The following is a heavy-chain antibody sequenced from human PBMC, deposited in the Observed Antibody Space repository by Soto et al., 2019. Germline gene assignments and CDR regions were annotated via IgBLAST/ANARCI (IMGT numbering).Heavy chain of an antibody. CDR1: GGSFSGYY. J-gene: IGHJ5*02. CDR2: INHSGST. V-gene: IGHV4-34*01. CDR3: ARGCSGGSCYSFHWFDP. Sequence: SETLSLTCAVYGGSFSGYYWSWIRQPPGKGLEWIGEINHSGSTNYNPSLKSRVTISVDTSKNQFSLKLSSVTAADTAVYYCARGCSGGSCYSFHWFDPWGQGTLVTVSS. D-gene: IGHD2-15*01.